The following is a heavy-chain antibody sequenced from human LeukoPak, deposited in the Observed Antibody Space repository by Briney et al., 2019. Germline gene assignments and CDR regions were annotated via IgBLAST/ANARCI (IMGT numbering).Heavy chain of an antibody. Sequence: SETLSLTCTVSGGPISSYYWSWIRQPPGKGLEWIGYIYTSGSTNYNPSLKSRVTISVDTSKNQFSQKLSSVTAAHTAVYYCASLSVGATTPQAWRNYFYMDVWGKGTTVTVSS. D-gene: IGHD1-26*01. CDR1: GGPISSYY. J-gene: IGHJ6*03. V-gene: IGHV4-4*09. CDR3: ASLSVGATTPQAWRNYFYMDV. CDR2: IYTSGST.